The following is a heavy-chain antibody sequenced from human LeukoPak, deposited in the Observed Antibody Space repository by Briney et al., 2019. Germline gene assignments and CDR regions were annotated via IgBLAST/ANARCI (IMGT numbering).Heavy chain of an antibody. J-gene: IGHJ6*02. CDR3: IADLDNCCYSMDV. Sequence: GGSLRLSCAASGFTFSSYGMHWVRQAPGKGLEWVAVISYDGSNKYYADSVKGRFTISRDNSKNTLYLQMNSLKTEDTAVYYCIADLDNCCYSMDVWGQGTTVTVSS. CDR1: GFTFSSYG. D-gene: IGHD1-1*01. V-gene: IGHV3-30*03. CDR2: ISYDGSNK.